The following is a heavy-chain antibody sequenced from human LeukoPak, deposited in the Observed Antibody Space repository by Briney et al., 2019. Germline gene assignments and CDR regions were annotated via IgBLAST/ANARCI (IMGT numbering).Heavy chain of an antibody. CDR1: GYTLTELS. Sequence: ASVKVSCKVSGYTLTELSTHWVRQAPGKGLEWMGGFDPEDGETIYAQKFQGRVTMTEDTSTDTAYMELSSLRSEDTAVYYCATDRRKSSGWRNIFDYWGQGTLVTVSS. CDR2: FDPEDGET. J-gene: IGHJ4*02. D-gene: IGHD6-19*01. V-gene: IGHV1-24*01. CDR3: ATDRRKSSGWRNIFDY.